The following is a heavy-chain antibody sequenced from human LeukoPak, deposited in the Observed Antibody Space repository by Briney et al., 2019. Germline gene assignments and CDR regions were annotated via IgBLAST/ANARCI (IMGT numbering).Heavy chain of an antibody. Sequence: ASVKPSCNPSGYTVTSYAISWVRQAAGHGLEGMGWISVYNANTNYAQKLQGRVTMTTDTSTSTAYMELRSPRSDDTAVYCGARDPEPPYCSGGSCYFPDCWGQGTLVTVSS. V-gene: IGHV1-18*01. CDR1: GYTVTSYA. D-gene: IGHD2-15*01. CDR2: ISVYNANT. J-gene: IGHJ4*02. CDR3: ARDPEPPYCSGGSCYFPDC.